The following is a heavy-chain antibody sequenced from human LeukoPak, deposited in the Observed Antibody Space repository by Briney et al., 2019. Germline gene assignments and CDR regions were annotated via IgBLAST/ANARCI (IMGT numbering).Heavy chain of an antibody. J-gene: IGHJ4*02. CDR3: ARKPIVNSAWYYFDY. D-gene: IGHD3-22*01. CDR1: GGSVNSGTYY. V-gene: IGHV4-39*07. CDR2: IYYSGSA. Sequence: SETLSLTCTVSGGSVNSGTYYWSWIRQPPGKGLEWIGNIYYSGSAYYNPSLKSRVTMSVDTSKNQFSLKLSSVTAADTAVYYCARKPIVNSAWYYFDYWSQGTLVTVSS.